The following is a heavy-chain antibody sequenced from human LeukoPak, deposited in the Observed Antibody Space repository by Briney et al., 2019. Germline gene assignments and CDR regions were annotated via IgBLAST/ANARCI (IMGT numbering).Heavy chain of an antibody. J-gene: IGHJ5*02. CDR1: GFTFSSYG. V-gene: IGHV3-33*01. CDR2: IWYDGSNK. Sequence: GGPLRLSCAASGFTFSSYGMHWVRQAPGKGREWVAVIWYDGSNKYYADSVKGRFTISRDNSKNTLYLQMNSLRAEDTAVYYCARDRKSMVTYPWGQGTLVTVSS. D-gene: IGHD4-17*01. CDR3: ARDRKSMVTYP.